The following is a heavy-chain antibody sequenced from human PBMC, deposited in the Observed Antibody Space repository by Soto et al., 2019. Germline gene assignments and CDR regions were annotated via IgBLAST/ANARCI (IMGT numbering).Heavy chain of an antibody. D-gene: IGHD5-18*01. Sequence: QVQLVQSGAEVKKPGSSVKVSCKASGGTFSSYAISWVRQAPGQGLEWMGGIIPIFGTANYAQKFQGRVTITADESMSTAYMELSSLRSEDTAVYYCAREPGYSYGSSYGMDVWGQGTTVTVSS. CDR1: GGTFSSYA. CDR2: IIPIFGTA. V-gene: IGHV1-69*12. J-gene: IGHJ6*02. CDR3: AREPGYSYGSSYGMDV.